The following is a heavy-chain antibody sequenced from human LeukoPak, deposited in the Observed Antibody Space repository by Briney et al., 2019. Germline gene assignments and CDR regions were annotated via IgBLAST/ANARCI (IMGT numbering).Heavy chain of an antibody. J-gene: IGHJ4*02. CDR1: GFTFSSHA. CDR2: ISGSGGST. CDR3: AKGLAVAGHFDY. Sequence: GGSLRLSCAASGFTFSSHAMSWVRQAPGKGLEWVSAISGSGGSTYYADSVKGRFTTSRDKSKNTLYLQINSLRAEDTAVYCCAKGLAVAGHFDYWGQGTLVTVSS. V-gene: IGHV3-23*01. D-gene: IGHD6-19*01.